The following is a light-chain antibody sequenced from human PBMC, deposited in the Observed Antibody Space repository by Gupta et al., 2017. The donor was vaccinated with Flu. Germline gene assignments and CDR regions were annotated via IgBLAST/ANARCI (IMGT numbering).Light chain of an antibody. CDR2: KAS. V-gene: IGKV1-5*03. CDR1: QSSASW. CDR3: QQYRSYPWT. Sequence: DIQMTQSPSTLSASVGDRVTITCRASQSSASWLAWYQQKPGKAPKLLIYKASNLESGVPSRFSGSGSGTEFTLTISSLQPDDFATYYCQQYRSYPWTFGQGTTVEIQ. J-gene: IGKJ1*01.